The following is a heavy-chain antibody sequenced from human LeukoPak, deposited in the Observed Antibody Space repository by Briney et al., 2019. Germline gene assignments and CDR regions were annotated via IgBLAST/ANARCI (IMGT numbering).Heavy chain of an antibody. CDR1: NGSISSYY. CDR3: ARWSNWVFDY. CDR2: IYSIGST. J-gene: IGHJ4*02. V-gene: IGHV4-59*01. Sequence: SETLSLTCTVSNGSISSYYWSWIRQPPGKGLEWIGYIYSIGSTNYNPSLKSRVTISVDTSKNHSSLKLSSVTAADTAVYYCARWSNWVFDYWGQGTLVTVSS. D-gene: IGHD1-1*01.